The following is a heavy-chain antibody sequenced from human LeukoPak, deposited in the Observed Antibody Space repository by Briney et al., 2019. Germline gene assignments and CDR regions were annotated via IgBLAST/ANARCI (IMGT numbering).Heavy chain of an antibody. J-gene: IGHJ4*02. CDR3: AKDPSVPMVRGGSLPDY. D-gene: IGHD3-10*01. V-gene: IGHV3-23*01. Sequence: PGGSLRLSCAASGFTFSSYAMSWVRQAPGKGLEWVSAISGSGGSTYYADSVKGRFTISRDNSKNTLYLQMNSLRAEDTAVYYCAKDPSVPMVRGGSLPDYWGQGTLVTVSS. CDR2: ISGSGGST. CDR1: GFTFSSYA.